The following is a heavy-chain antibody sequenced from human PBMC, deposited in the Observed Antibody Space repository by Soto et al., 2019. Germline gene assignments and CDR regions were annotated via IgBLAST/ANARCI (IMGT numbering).Heavy chain of an antibody. CDR1: GFTVSSNY. D-gene: IGHD1-20*01. CDR2: IYIAGNT. CDR3: ARILIIGTTRGSYFDY. J-gene: IGHJ4*02. Sequence: PGGSLRLSCEVSGFTVSSNYVSWVRQVPGKGLEWVSVIYIAGNTYYADSVKGRFTLSRDTSKNTLYLQMNSLRAEDTAVYYCARILIIGTTRGSYFDYWGQGTLVTVSS. V-gene: IGHV3-66*01.